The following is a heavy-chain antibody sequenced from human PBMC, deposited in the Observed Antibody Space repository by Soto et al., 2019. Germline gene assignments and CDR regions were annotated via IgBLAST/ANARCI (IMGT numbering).Heavy chain of an antibody. CDR1: GFTFSYYS. Sequence: GGSLRLSCIGSGFTFSYYSMNWVRLAPGKGLEWVSSISNSSSIISQADSVKGRFTISRDNAKNSVYLHVDSLRVEDTAVYYCAGDQGDVVYWGLGTLVTVSS. CDR3: AGDQGDVVY. CDR2: ISNSSSII. V-gene: IGHV3-21*01. J-gene: IGHJ4*02.